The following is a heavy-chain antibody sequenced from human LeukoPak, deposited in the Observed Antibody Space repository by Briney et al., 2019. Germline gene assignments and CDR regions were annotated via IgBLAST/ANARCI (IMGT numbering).Heavy chain of an antibody. CDR2: ISGSGGST. V-gene: IGHV3-23*01. Sequence: PGGSLRLSCAASGFSFTNYAMSWVRQAPGKGLEWVSAISGSGGSTYYADSVKGRFTISRDNSKNTLYLQMNSLRAEDTAVYYCAKQDILTGRVQYYCYYGMDVWGQGTTVTVSS. D-gene: IGHD3-9*01. CDR1: GFSFTNYA. CDR3: AKQDILTGRVQYYCYYGMDV. J-gene: IGHJ6*02.